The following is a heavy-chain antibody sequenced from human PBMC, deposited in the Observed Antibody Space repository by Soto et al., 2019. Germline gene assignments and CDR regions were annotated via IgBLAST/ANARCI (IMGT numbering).Heavy chain of an antibody. CDR1: GFTFSSYA. Sequence: EVQLLESGGGLVQPGGSLRLSCAASGFTFSSYAMTWVRQAPGKGLEWVSGISTSGGSTYYADSVKGRFTISRDNSKNALYRQMNSLRVEDTAVYYCAKDFRYFQYWGRGTLVTVSS. J-gene: IGHJ1*01. D-gene: IGHD3-10*01. V-gene: IGHV3-23*01. CDR2: ISTSGGST. CDR3: AKDFRYFQY.